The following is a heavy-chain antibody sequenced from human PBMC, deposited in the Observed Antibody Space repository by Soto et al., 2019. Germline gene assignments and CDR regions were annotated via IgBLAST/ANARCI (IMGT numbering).Heavy chain of an antibody. V-gene: IGHV3-23*01. D-gene: IGHD1-1*01. Sequence: GGSLRLSCEASGFTFINYAMSWVRQSPGKGLEWVSSISDTGGDSYCADSMDGRFTVSRDNSKNTLYLQINSLRAEDTAIYYCVRDLYRSATMPCLDHWGQGALVTVSA. CDR1: GFTFINYA. J-gene: IGHJ4*02. CDR2: ISDTGGDS. CDR3: VRDLYRSATMPCLDH.